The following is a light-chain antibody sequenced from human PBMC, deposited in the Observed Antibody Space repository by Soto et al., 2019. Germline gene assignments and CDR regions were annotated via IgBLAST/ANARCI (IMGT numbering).Light chain of an antibody. V-gene: IGKV3-15*01. CDR3: QQYHNWRT. J-gene: IGKJ1*01. CDR1: QSVSSN. CDR2: GAS. Sequence: EIAMTQSPATLSVSPGERASLSCRASQSVSSNLAWYQQKPGQAPRLLIFGASTRATGIPARFSGSGSGTVFALTISSLQSEDFAVYYCQQYHNWRTFGQGTKVDIK.